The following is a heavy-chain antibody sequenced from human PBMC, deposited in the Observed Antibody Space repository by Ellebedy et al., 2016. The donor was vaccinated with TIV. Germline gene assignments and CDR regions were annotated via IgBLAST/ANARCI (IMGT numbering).Heavy chain of an antibody. CDR3: ARDSTYYYAEQGY. CDR1: GYTFTSYD. Sequence: ASVKVSXXASGYTFTSYDINWVRQAPGQGLEWMGWISAYNGNTNYAQKFQGRVTMTRDTSISTAYMELSRLRSDDTAVYYCARDSTYYYAEQGYWGQGTLVTVSS. J-gene: IGHJ4*02. V-gene: IGHV1-2*02. D-gene: IGHD3-10*01. CDR2: ISAYNGNT.